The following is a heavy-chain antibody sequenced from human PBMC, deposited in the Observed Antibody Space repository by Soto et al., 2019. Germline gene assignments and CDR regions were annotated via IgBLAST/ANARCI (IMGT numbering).Heavy chain of an antibody. CDR3: ARVWPYNLDY. CDR1: GFNFSDYW. J-gene: IGHJ4*02. D-gene: IGHD1-1*01. V-gene: IGHV3-74*01. Sequence: EVRLEEAGGGLFQPGGSLTLSCAASGFNFSDYWMHWVRQVPGKGLMWVARINGHGTSTSHADSVKGRFTISRDNVKNTVYLQMNTLRAEDTAVYYCARVWPYNLDYWGQGALVTVSS. CDR2: INGHGTST.